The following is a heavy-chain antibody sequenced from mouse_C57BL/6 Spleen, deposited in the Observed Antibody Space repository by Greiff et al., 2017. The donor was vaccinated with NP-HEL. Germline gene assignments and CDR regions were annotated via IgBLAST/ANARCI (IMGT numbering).Heavy chain of an antibody. CDR2: IDPSDSYT. J-gene: IGHJ1*03. Sequence: VQLQQPGAELVMPGASVKLSCKASGYTFTSYWMHWVKQRPGQGLEWIGEIDPSDSYTNYNQKFKGKATLTVDKSSSTAHMELRSLTSEDAAVYYCARGKDYDWYFDVWGTGTTVTVSS. D-gene: IGHD2-4*01. CDR1: GYTFTSYW. V-gene: IGHV1-69*01. CDR3: ARGKDYDWYFDV.